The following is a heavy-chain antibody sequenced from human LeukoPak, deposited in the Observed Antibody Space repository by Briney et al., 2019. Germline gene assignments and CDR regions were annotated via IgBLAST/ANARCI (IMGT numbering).Heavy chain of an antibody. J-gene: IGHJ2*01. CDR1: GGSFSGYY. D-gene: IGHD3-22*01. CDR2: INHSGST. V-gene: IGHV4-34*01. Sequence: TSETLSLTCAVYGGSFSGYYWSWIRQPPGKGLEWIGEINHSGSTNYNPSLKSRVTVSVDTSKNQFSLKLSSVTAADTAVYYCARLVVIDIYWYFDLWGRGTLVTVSS. CDR3: ARLVVIDIYWYFDL.